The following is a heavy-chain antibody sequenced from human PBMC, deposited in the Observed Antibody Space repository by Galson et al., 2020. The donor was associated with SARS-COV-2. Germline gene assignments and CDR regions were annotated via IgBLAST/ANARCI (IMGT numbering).Heavy chain of an antibody. CDR3: ASPRNYYDSSGPFDY. Sequence: GGSLRLSCAASGFTFSSYAMSWVRQAPGKGLEWVSAISGSGGSTYSADSVKGRFTISRDNSKNTLYLQMNSLRAEDTAVYYCASPRNYYDSSGPFDYWGQGTLVTVSS. D-gene: IGHD3-22*01. CDR1: GFTFSSYA. J-gene: IGHJ4*02. V-gene: IGHV3-23*01. CDR2: ISGSGGST.